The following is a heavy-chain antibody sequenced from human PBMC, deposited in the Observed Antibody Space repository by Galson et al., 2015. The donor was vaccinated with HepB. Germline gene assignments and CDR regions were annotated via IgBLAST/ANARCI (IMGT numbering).Heavy chain of an antibody. Sequence: SLRLSCAASGFTFREAWMSWVRQAPGKGLEWVARVKSRSDGGTTDSAVPVKGRFTISRDDSKNKLYLEMNSLKTEDTALYFCTTDRGVSALPIFAFWGQGTLVTVSS. CDR2: VKSRSDGGTT. V-gene: IGHV3-15*01. CDR3: TTDRGVSALPIFAF. D-gene: IGHD5/OR15-5a*01. CDR1: GFTFREAW. J-gene: IGHJ4*02.